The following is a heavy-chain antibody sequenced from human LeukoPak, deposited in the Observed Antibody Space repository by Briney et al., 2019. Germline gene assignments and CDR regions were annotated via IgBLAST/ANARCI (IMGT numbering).Heavy chain of an antibody. CDR3: ARDRYYGSGNNWLDP. CDR1: GGSISSYY. D-gene: IGHD3-10*01. CDR2: IYTSGST. V-gene: IGHV4-4*07. J-gene: IGHJ5*02. Sequence: KPSETLSLTCTVSGGSISSYYWSWIRQPAGKGLEWIGRIYTSGSTTYNPSLKSRVTMSVDTSKNHFSLKLNSVTAADTAVYYCARDRYYGSGNNWLDPWGQGTLVTVSS.